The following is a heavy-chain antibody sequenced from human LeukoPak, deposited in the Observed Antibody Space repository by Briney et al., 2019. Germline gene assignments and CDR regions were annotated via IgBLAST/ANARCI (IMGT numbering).Heavy chain of an antibody. Sequence: PGGSLRLSCAASGFTFSRYAMHWVRQAPGKGLEWVTFIRYDGSNDSYADSVKGRFTFSRDNSKSTLYLQMNSLRPEDTAIYYCAKVLYSSSSFHAFDVWGQGTMVTVSS. J-gene: IGHJ3*01. D-gene: IGHD6-6*01. CDR1: GFTFSRYA. CDR3: AKVLYSSSSFHAFDV. V-gene: IGHV3-30*02. CDR2: IRYDGSND.